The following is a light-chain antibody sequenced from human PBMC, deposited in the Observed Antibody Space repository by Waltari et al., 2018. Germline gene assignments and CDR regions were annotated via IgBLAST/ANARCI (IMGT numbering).Light chain of an antibody. V-gene: IGKV1-13*02. CDR3: QQFNSYPYT. CDR1: QGISNS. J-gene: IGKJ2*01. Sequence: AIQLTQSPSSLSASVGDRVIVTCRASQGISNSLAWYQQRSGRAPKLLIYDASNLQSGVPLRFSGSGSVTDFTLTISSLQPDDFATYYCQQFNSYPYTFGQGTRLEI. CDR2: DAS.